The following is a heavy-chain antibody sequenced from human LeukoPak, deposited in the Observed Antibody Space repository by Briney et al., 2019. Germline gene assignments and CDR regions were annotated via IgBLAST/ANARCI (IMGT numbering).Heavy chain of an antibody. CDR2: IYTSGST. Sequence: PSETLSLTCAVYGGSFSGYYWSWIRQPAGKGLEWIGRIYTSGSTNYNPSLKSRVTISVDTSKNQFSLKLSSVTAADTAMYYCARERGAYCGGDCYANWFDPWGQGTLVTVSS. CDR3: ARERGAYCGGDCYANWFDP. CDR1: GGSFSGYY. J-gene: IGHJ5*02. V-gene: IGHV4-4*07. D-gene: IGHD2-21*02.